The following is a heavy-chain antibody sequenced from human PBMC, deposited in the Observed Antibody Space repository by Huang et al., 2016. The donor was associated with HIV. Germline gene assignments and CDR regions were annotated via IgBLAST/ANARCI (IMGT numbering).Heavy chain of an antibody. Sequence: EVQLVESGGGLVKPGGSLRLSCAASGIAFSNAWMSWVRQAQGKGLEWRGRIKSKTHGGTVDYAAPVKGRFTISRDDSKSTLYLQMNSLKTDDTAVYFCTTPVVVWGQGTMVTVSS. J-gene: IGHJ3*01. CDR1: GIAFSNAW. CDR3: TTPVVV. CDR2: IKSKTHGGTV. V-gene: IGHV3-15*01.